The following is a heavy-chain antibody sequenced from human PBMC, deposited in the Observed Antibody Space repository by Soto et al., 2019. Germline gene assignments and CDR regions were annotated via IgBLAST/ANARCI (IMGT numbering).Heavy chain of an antibody. V-gene: IGHV1-2*04. D-gene: IGHD6-13*01. CDR3: ARHIAAAADNWFDP. J-gene: IGHJ5*02. CDR1: GYTFTGYY. Sequence: GASMKVSCKASGYTFTGYYMHWVRQAPGQRLEWMGWINPNSGGTNYAQKFQGWVTMTRDTSISTAYMELSRLRSDDTAVYYCARHIAAAADNWFDPWGQGTLVTVSS. CDR2: INPNSGGT.